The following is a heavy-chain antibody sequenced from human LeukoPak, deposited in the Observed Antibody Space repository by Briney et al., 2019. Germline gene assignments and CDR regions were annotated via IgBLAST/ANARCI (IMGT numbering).Heavy chain of an antibody. D-gene: IGHD3-22*01. CDR3: ARDTNAYSYDSSGYYPLDY. V-gene: IGHV1-46*01. CDR2: ITPSGGST. J-gene: IGHJ4*02. Sequence: ASVKVSCKASGYTFTSYYMHWVRQAPGQGLEWMGIITPSGGSTRYAQKFQGRVTMTRDTSTSTVYMELSSLRSEDTALYYCARDTNAYSYDSSGYYPLDYWGQGTLATVSS. CDR1: GYTFTSYY.